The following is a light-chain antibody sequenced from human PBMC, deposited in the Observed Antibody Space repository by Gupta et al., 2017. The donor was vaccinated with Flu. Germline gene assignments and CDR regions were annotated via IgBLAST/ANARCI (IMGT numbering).Light chain of an antibody. CDR1: SSDVGGYNY. CDR3: SSYTSSSTRV. J-gene: IGLJ1*01. CDR2: EVS. Sequence: QSALTQPASVSGSPGQSITISCTGTSSDVGGYNYVSWYQQHPGKAPNLMIYEVSNRPSGVSNRFSGSKSGNTASLTISGLQEEDEADYYCSSYTSSSTRVFGTGTKVTVL. V-gene: IGLV2-14*01.